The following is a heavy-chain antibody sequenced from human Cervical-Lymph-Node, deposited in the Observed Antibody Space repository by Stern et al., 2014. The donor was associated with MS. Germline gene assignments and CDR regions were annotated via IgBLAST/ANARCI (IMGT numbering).Heavy chain of an antibody. CDR2: IIPFFGTA. J-gene: IGHJ5*02. D-gene: IGHD6-13*01. V-gene: IGHV1-69*06. Sequence: VQLVESGAEVKKPGSSVKVSCKASGGTFSSYAISWVRQAPGQGLEWMGGIIPFFGTANYAQKFQGRVTMTADKSTSTAYMELSSRRSEDTAVYYCANSSSWYTWFDPWGQGTLVTVSS. CDR3: ANSSSWYTWFDP. CDR1: GGTFSSYA.